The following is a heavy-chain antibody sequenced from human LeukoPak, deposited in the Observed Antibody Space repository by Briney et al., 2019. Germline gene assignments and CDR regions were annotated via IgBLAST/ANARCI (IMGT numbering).Heavy chain of an antibody. J-gene: IGHJ4*02. D-gene: IGHD6-13*01. Sequence: GGSLRLSCAASGFTFSSYSMNWVRQAPGKGLEWVAVIWYDGSNKYYADSVKGRFTISRDNSKNTLYLQMNSLRAEDTAVYYCARDETSTSFSSSWYFYWGQGTLVTVSS. CDR2: IWYDGSNK. V-gene: IGHV3-33*08. CDR1: GFTFSSYS. CDR3: ARDETSTSFSSSWYFY.